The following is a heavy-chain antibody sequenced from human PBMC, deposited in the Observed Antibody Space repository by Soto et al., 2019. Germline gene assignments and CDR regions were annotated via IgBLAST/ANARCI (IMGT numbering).Heavy chain of an antibody. V-gene: IGHV1-18*01. D-gene: IGHD3-22*01. CDR1: GYTFTSYG. J-gene: IGHJ4*02. Sequence: ASVKVSCKASGYTFTSYGISWVRQAPGQGLEWMGWISAYNGNTNYAQKLQGRVTMTTDTSTSTAYMELRSLRSDDTAVYYCARVPGYYDSSGYYYYWGQGTLVTVSS. CDR3: ARVPGYYDSSGYYYY. CDR2: ISAYNGNT.